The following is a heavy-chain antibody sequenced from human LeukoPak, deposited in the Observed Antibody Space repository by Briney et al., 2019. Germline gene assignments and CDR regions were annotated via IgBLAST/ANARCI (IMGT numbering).Heavy chain of an antibody. Sequence: GGSLRLSCAASGFTFSSYGMHWVRQAPGKGLEWVSAISGSGGSTYYADSVKGRFTISRDNSKNTLYLQMNSLRAEDTAVYYCAKDRVLRFLEWLETEYYFDYWGQGTLVTVSS. CDR1: GFTFSSYG. CDR3: AKDRVLRFLEWLETEYYFDY. D-gene: IGHD3-3*01. V-gene: IGHV3-23*01. CDR2: ISGSGGST. J-gene: IGHJ4*02.